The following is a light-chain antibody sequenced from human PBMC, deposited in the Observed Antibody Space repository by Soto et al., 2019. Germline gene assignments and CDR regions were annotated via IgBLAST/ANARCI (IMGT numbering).Light chain of an antibody. J-gene: IGKJ2*01. V-gene: IGKV1-27*01. CDR3: QRYNTSTPDT. CDR2: AAS. CDR1: QGISNY. Sequence: DIQMTQSPSSLSASVGDRVTITCRAIQGISNYLAWYQHKTGKAPKLLIYAASTLLSGVPSRFSGSGSGTDITLTISSLQPEDVATFYCQRYNTSTPDTFGQGNKLESK.